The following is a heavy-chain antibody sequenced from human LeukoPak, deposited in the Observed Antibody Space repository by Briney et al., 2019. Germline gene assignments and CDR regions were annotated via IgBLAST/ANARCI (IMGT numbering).Heavy chain of an antibody. CDR2: INEDGSMK. D-gene: IGHD4-11*01. CDR1: GFTFTNFW. CDR3: ASSNYSSSSS. J-gene: IGHJ5*02. Sequence: GGSLRLSCAASGFTFTNFWMIWVRQAPGKGLQWVANINEDGSMKYYVGSVEGRFTISRDNAKNSVYLQMNSLRGEDTGVYYCASSNYSSSSSWGQGTLVTVSS. V-gene: IGHV3-7*01.